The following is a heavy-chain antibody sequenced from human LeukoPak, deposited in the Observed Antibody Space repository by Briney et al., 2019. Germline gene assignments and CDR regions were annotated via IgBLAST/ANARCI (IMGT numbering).Heavy chain of an antibody. CDR3: ARDRRYYDSSGYFAPGDY. CDR2: ISSSSSYI. D-gene: IGHD3-22*01. CDR1: GFTFGSYS. J-gene: IGHJ4*02. V-gene: IGHV3-21*04. Sequence: GGSLRLSCAASGFTFGSYSMNWVRQAPGKGLEWVSSISSSSSYIYYADSVKGRFTISRDNAKNSLYLQMNSLRAEDTAVYYCARDRRYYDSSGYFAPGDYWGQGTLVTVSS.